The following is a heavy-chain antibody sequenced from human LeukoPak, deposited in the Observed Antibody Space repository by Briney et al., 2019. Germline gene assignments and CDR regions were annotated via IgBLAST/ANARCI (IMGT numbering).Heavy chain of an antibody. CDR2: ISSSGSTI. J-gene: IGHJ5*02. CDR1: GFTFSSYE. CDR3: AGHRYDSSGYSYWFDP. V-gene: IGHV3-48*03. Sequence: TGGSLRLSCAASGFTFSSYEMNWVRQAPGKGLEWVSYISSSGSTIYYADSVKGRFTISRDSAKNSLYLQMNSLRAEDTAVYYCAGHRYDSSGYSYWFDPWGQGTLVTVSS. D-gene: IGHD3-22*01.